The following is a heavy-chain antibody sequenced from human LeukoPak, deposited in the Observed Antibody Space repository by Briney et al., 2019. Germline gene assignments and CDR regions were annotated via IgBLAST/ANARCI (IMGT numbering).Heavy chain of an antibody. CDR3: TPVVGDEEFTNAF. CDR1: GFTFSDSA. CDR2: IRSKPHNYAT. D-gene: IGHD3-10*01. J-gene: IGHJ4*02. V-gene: IGHV3-73*01. Sequence: GGSLTLSCAASGFTFSDSAMHWVRQASGKGLEWVGRIRSKPHNYATAYAASVKGRFTLSRDDSENTAFLQMNILRTEDTTVYYCTPVVGDEEFTNAFWGQGTLVTVSS.